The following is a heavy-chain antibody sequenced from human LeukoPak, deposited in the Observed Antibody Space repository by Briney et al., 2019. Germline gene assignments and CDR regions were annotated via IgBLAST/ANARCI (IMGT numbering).Heavy chain of an antibody. V-gene: IGHV4-59*08. CDR2: IYYRGST. CDR1: GGSMGTYY. D-gene: IGHD2-21*01. Sequence: SETLSLTCSVSGGSMGTYYWTWVRQPPGKGLEWIGYIYYRGSTNYNPSLKSRVTISEDTAKNQSSLKLTSVTAADTAVYYCARHGAIPEYWGQGSLVIVSS. J-gene: IGHJ4*02. CDR3: ARHGAIPEY.